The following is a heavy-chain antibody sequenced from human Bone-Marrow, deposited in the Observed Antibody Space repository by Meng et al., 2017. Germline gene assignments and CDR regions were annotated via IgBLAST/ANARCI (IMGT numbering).Heavy chain of an antibody. D-gene: IGHD2-8*01. J-gene: IGHJ4*02. V-gene: IGHV3-23*01. CDR1: GLTFSNYA. Sequence: GESLKISCAASGLTFSNYAMNWVRQAPGRGLEWVSTLSWNGDSAYYADSVKGRFTISRDNSKNTLYLQMHSLGAEDTAVYYCANSNHFDYWGQGILVTVSS. CDR2: LSWNGDSA. CDR3: ANSNHFDY.